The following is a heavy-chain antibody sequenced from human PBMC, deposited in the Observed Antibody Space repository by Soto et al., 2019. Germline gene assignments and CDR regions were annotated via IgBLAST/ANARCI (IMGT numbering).Heavy chain of an antibody. CDR3: ARHHIGY. J-gene: IGHJ4*02. CDR2: ISSSSSDT. CDR1: GFTFSDYY. V-gene: IGHV3-11*03. Sequence: GGSMRLSCAASGFTFSDYYVSWIRQAPGKGLEWISHISSSSSDTSYADSVKGRFTISRDNAKNSLYLQMNTVRAEDTAVYYCARHHIGYWGQGTLVTVSS.